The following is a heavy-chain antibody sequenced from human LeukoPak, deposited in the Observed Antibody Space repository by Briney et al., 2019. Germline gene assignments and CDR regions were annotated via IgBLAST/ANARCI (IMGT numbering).Heavy chain of an antibody. Sequence: PGGSLRLSCAASGFTFDDYGMSWVRQVPGKGLEWVSGINWNGSGAGYADSVKGRFTISRDNAKNSLYLQMNSLRAEDTAVYYCARSWWELLSAFDIWGQGTMVTVSS. CDR1: GFTFDDYG. J-gene: IGHJ3*02. CDR2: INWNGSGA. CDR3: ARSWWELLSAFDI. D-gene: IGHD1-26*01. V-gene: IGHV3-20*04.